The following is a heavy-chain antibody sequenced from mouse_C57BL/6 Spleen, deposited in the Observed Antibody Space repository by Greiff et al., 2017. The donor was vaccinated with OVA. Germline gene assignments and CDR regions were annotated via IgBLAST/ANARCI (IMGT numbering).Heavy chain of an antibody. V-gene: IGHV1-19*01. CDR1: GYTFTDYY. J-gene: IGHJ1*03. D-gene: IGHD2-4*01. Sequence: VQLQQSGPVLVKPGASVKMSCKASGYTFTDYYMNWVKQSHGKSLEWIGVINPYNGGTSYNQKFKGKATLTVDKSSSTAYMELNSLTSEDSAVYYCARRFDYDGTLWYFDVWGTGTTVTVSS. CDR3: ARRFDYDGTLWYFDV. CDR2: INPYNGGT.